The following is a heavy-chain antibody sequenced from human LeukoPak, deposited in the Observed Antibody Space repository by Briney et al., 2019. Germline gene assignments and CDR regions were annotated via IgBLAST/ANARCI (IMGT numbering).Heavy chain of an antibody. CDR3: ARHPLGGSWNDVSSAFDI. D-gene: IGHD1-1*01. Sequence: SETLSLTCTVSGGSISSSSYYWGWIRQPPGKGLEWIGSIYYSGGTYNNPSLKSRLTISVDTSKNQFSLKLNSVTAADTAVYYCARHPLGGSWNDVSSAFDIWGQGTMVTVSS. CDR1: GGSISSSSYY. J-gene: IGHJ3*02. CDR2: IYYSGGT. V-gene: IGHV4-39*07.